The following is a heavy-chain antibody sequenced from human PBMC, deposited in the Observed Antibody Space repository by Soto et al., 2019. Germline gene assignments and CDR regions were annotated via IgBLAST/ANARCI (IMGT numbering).Heavy chain of an antibody. Sequence: ASVKVSCKASGYTFTSYGISWVRQAPGQGLEWMGWISAYNGNTNYAQKLQGRVTMTTDTSTSTACMELRSLRSDDTAVYYCARGIPYYYGSGIDLENWFDPWGQGTLVTVSS. J-gene: IGHJ5*02. D-gene: IGHD3-10*01. CDR1: GYTFTSYG. V-gene: IGHV1-18*04. CDR3: ARGIPYYYGSGIDLENWFDP. CDR2: ISAYNGNT.